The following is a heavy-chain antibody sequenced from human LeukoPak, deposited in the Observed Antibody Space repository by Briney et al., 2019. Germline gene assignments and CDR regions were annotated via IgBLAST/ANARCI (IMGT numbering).Heavy chain of an antibody. V-gene: IGHV4-34*01. CDR3: ARGLNLAHPYMDV. J-gene: IGHJ6*03. Sequence: SETLSLTCAVYGGSFSGYDYWSWIRQPPAKGLEWIGEINHSGSTNYNPSLKSRVTISVDTSKNQFSLKLSSVTAADTAVYYCARGLNLAHPYMDVWGKGTTVTVSS. CDR2: INHSGST. CDR1: GGSFSGYDY.